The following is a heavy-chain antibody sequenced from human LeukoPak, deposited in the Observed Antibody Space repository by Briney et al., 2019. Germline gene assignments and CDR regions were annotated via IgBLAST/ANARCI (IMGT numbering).Heavy chain of an antibody. D-gene: IGHD5-24*01. CDR3: ARSRRDNYYYYYGMDV. CDR2: ISYDGSNK. J-gene: IGHJ6*02. Sequence: GGSLRLSCAASGFTFSSYAMHWVRQAPGKGLEWVAVISYDGSNKYYADSVKGRFTISRDNARNSLYLQMNSLRAEDTDVYYCARSRRDNYYYYYGMDVWGQGTTVTVSS. CDR1: GFTFSSYA. V-gene: IGHV3-30-3*01.